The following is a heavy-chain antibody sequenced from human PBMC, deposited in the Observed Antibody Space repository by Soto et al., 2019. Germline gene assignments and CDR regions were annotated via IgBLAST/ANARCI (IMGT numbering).Heavy chain of an antibody. J-gene: IGHJ5*02. CDR1: GGSISSGGYY. CDR3: ARLPSGNYQNWFDP. V-gene: IGHV4-61*08. D-gene: IGHD3-10*01. CDR2: IYYSGSI. Sequence: PSETLSLACAVSGGSISSGGYYWSWIRQPPGKGLEYIGYIYYSGSINYNPSLESRVTISVDTSKNQFSLKLSSVTAADTAVYFCARLPSGNYQNWFDPWGQGTLVTVSS.